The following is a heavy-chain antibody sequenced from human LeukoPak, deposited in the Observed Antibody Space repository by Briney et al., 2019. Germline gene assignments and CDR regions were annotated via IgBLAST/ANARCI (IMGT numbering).Heavy chain of an antibody. V-gene: IGHV5-51*01. CDR2: IYPGDSDT. D-gene: IGHD4-17*01. CDR3: ARHGSIDYGDYYFYY. CDR1: GYSFTSYW. Sequence: GESLKISCKGSGYSFTSYWIGWVRQMPGKGLEWMGIIYPGDSDTRYSPSFQGQVTISADKSISTAYLQWSSLRASDTAMYYCARHGSIDYGDYYFYYWGQRTLVTVSS. J-gene: IGHJ4*02.